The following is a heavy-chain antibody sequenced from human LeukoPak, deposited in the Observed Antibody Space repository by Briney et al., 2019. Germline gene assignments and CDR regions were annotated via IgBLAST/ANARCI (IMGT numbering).Heavy chain of an antibody. D-gene: IGHD6-19*01. CDR1: GYTFTSYA. CDR2: INTNTGNP. Sequence: ASVKVSCKASGYTFTSYAMNWVRQAPGQGLEWMGWINTNTGNPTYAQGFTGRFVFSLDTSVSTAYLQISSLKAEDTAVYYCAREEEWLGHDAFDIWGQGTMVTVSS. CDR3: AREEEWLGHDAFDI. J-gene: IGHJ3*02. V-gene: IGHV7-4-1*02.